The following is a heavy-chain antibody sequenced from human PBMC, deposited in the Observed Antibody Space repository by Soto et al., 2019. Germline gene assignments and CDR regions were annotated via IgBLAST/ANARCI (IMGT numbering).Heavy chain of an antibody. CDR1: GFTFSSYS. CDR3: ARDMYSSSFNWFDP. Sequence: GGSLRLSCAASGFTFSSYSMNWVRQAPGKGLEWVSYISSSSSTIYYADSVKGRFTISRDNAKNSLYLQMNSLRDEDTAVYYCARDMYSSSFNWFDPWGQGTLVTVSS. CDR2: ISSSSSTI. J-gene: IGHJ5*02. V-gene: IGHV3-48*02. D-gene: IGHD6-13*01.